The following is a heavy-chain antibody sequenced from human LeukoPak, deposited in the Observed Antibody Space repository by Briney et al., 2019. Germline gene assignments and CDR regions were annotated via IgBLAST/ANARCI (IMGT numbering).Heavy chain of an antibody. Sequence: ASVKVSCKASGYTFTSYYMHWVRQAPGQGLEWMGIINPSGGSTSYAQKFQGRVTMTRDTSISTAYMELSRLRSDDTAVYYCARDRATMVRGNFDYWGQGTLVTVSS. V-gene: IGHV1-46*01. J-gene: IGHJ4*02. D-gene: IGHD3-10*01. CDR1: GYTFTSYY. CDR3: ARDRATMVRGNFDY. CDR2: INPSGGST.